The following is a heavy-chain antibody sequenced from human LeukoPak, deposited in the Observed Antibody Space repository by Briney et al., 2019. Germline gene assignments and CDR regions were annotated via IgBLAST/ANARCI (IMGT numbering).Heavy chain of an antibody. Sequence: SETLSLTCTVSGASISSSSYYWGWVRQPPGKGLEWIGRIYTSGSTNYNPSLKSRVTISLDTSKNQFSLKLSSVTAADTAVYYCANSIDFDYGDYYFDYWGQGALVTISS. D-gene: IGHD4-17*01. V-gene: IGHV4-39*07. CDR2: IYTSGST. CDR1: GASISSSSYY. J-gene: IGHJ4*02. CDR3: ANSIDFDYGDYYFDY.